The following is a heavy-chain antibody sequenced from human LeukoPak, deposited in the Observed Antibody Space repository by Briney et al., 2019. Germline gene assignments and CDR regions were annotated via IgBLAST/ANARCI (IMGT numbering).Heavy chain of an antibody. Sequence: GGSLRPSCAASGFTVSSNYMSWVRQAPGKGLEWVSVIYSGSNTYYADSVKGRFTISRDNSKNTLYLQMNSLRAEDTAVYYCARTTSGYYPYFFDYWGQGTLVTVSS. J-gene: IGHJ4*02. CDR2: IYSGSNT. CDR1: GFTVSSNY. D-gene: IGHD3-22*01. CDR3: ARTTSGYYPYFFDY. V-gene: IGHV3-53*01.